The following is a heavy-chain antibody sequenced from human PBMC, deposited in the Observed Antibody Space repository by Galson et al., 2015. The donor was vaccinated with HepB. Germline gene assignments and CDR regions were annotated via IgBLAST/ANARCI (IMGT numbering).Heavy chain of an antibody. CDR2: FDPEDGET. J-gene: IGHJ6*02. Sequence: SVKVSCKVSGYTLTELSMHWVRQAPGKGLEWMGGFDPEDGETIYAQKFQGRVTVTEDTSTDTAYMELSSLRSEDTAVYYCAVPSNYYYYYGMDVWGQGTTVTVSS. CDR1: GYTLTELS. CDR3: AVPSNYYYYYGMDV. V-gene: IGHV1-24*01.